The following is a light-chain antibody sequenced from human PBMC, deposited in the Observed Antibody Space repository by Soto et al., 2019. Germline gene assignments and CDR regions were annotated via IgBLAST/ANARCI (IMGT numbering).Light chain of an antibody. Sequence: QSVLTQPASVSGSSGQSITISCTGTSTDVGGYNYVSWYQQHPGKAPKLIIYELNNRPSGISNRFSGSKSGNTASLTISGLQAEDEADYFCTSYTSAITLVLFGGGTKVTVL. J-gene: IGLJ2*01. CDR3: TSYTSAITLVL. CDR1: STDVGGYNY. V-gene: IGLV2-14*01. CDR2: ELN.